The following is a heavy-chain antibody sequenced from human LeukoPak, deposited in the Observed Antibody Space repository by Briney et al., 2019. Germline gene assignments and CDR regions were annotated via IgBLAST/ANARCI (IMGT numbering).Heavy chain of an antibody. J-gene: IGHJ4*02. CDR3: AREHGDWGGERLYFDY. CDR2: IIPIFGTP. CDR1: GGTFSSYA. D-gene: IGHD7-27*01. Sequence: SVKVSCKASGGTFSSYAISWVRQAPGQGLEWMGGIIPIFGTPNYAQKFQGRVTITTDESTSTACMELSSLRSEDTAVYYCAREHGDWGGERLYFDYWGQGTLVTVSS. V-gene: IGHV1-69*05.